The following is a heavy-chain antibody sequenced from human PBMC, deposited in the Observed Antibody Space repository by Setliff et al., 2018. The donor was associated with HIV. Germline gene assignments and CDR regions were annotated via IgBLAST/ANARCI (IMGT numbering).Heavy chain of an antibody. CDR3: ARTKIFSAGFRGYLTGPINWFDP. CDR2: ISAYNGNT. V-gene: IGHV1-18*01. Sequence: GASVKVSCKASGYTFTSYGTSWVRQAPGQGLEWMGWISAYNGNTNYAQKLQGRVTMTTDTSTSTAYMELRSLRSDETAVYYCARTKIFSAGFRGYLTGPINWFDPWGQGTLVTVSS. CDR1: GYTFTSYG. J-gene: IGHJ5*02. D-gene: IGHD3-10*01.